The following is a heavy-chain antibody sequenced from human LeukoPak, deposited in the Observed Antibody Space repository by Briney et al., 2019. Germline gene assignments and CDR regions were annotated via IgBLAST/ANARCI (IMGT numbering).Heavy chain of an antibody. CDR1: GFAFSSYE. CDR3: ARVAELLYFDY. V-gene: IGHV3-48*03. D-gene: IGHD3-10*01. Sequence: GGSLRLSCAASGFAFSSYEMNWVRQAPGKGLEWVSYISSSGSTIYYADSVKGRFTISRDNAKNSLYLQMNSLRAEDTAVYYCARVAELLYFDYRGQGTLVTVSS. CDR2: ISSSGSTI. J-gene: IGHJ4*02.